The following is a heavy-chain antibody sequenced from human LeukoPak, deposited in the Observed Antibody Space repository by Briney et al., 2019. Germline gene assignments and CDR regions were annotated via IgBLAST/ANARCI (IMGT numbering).Heavy chain of an antibody. D-gene: IGHD6-19*01. CDR3: ARDLGQWLTLYYYYYGMDV. CDR2: IWYDGSNK. V-gene: IGHV3-33*08. Sequence: GGSLRLSCAASGFTFSIYSMNWVRQAPGKGLEWVAVIWYDGSNKYYADSVKGRFTISRDNSKNTLYLQMNSLRAEDTAVYYCARDLGQWLTLYYYYYGMDVWGQGTTVTVSS. CDR1: GFTFSIYS. J-gene: IGHJ6*02.